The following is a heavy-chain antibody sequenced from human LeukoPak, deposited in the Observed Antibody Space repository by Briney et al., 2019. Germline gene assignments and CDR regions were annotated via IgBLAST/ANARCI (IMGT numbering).Heavy chain of an antibody. J-gene: IGHJ4*02. CDR1: GGSISSYY. D-gene: IGHD5-24*01. V-gene: IGHV4-59*01. Sequence: LETLSLTCTVSGGSISSYYWSWIRQPPGKGLEWIGYIYYSGSTNYNPSLKSRVTISVDTSKNQFSLKLSSVTAADTAVYYCARATEHGYNRWGQGTLVTVSS. CDR3: ARATEHGYNR. CDR2: IYYSGST.